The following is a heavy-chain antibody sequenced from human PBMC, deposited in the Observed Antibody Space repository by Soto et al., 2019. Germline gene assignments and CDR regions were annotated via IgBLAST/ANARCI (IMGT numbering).Heavy chain of an antibody. J-gene: IGHJ5*02. CDR2: IYYSGST. V-gene: IGHV4-30-4*01. D-gene: IGHD6-19*01. Sequence: SETLSLTCAVSGGSISSGDYYWSWIRQPPGKGLEWIGYIYYSGSTYYNPSLKSRVTISVDTSKNQFSLRLSSVTAADTAVYYCARERPDGCRLDPWGQGTLVTVS. CDR1: GGSISSGDYY. CDR3: ARERPDGCRLDP.